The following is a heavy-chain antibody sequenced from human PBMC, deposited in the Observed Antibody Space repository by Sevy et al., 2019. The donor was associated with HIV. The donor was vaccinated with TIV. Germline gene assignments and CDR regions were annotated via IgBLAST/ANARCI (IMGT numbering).Heavy chain of an antibody. V-gene: IGHV4-30-2*01. Sequence: SETLSVTCAVSGGSISSGGYSWSWIRQPPGKGLEWIGYIYHSGSTYYNPSLKSRVTISVDRSKNQFSLKLSSVTAADTAVYYCARGLPGWFDPRGQGTLVTVSS. CDR2: IYHSGST. J-gene: IGHJ5*02. CDR1: GGSISSGGYS. CDR3: ARGLPGWFDP.